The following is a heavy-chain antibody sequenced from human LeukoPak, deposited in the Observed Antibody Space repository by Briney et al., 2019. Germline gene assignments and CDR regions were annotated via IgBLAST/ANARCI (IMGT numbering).Heavy chain of an antibody. D-gene: IGHD3-9*01. Sequence: SQTLSLTCAISGDSVSSNSAAWNWIRQSPSRGFKGLGSTYYRSKWYNDYAVSKKSTITTHPDTSKNQFSLQLTSVTPEDTAVYYCARAGYYDILTGYYRRGQFDPWGQGTLVTVSS. CDR2: TYYRSKWYN. J-gene: IGHJ5*02. CDR3: ARAGYYDILTGYYRRGQFDP. CDR1: GDSVSSNSAA. V-gene: IGHV6-1*01.